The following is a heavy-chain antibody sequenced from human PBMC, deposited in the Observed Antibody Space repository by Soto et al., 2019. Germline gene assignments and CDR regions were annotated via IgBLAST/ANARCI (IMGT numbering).Heavy chain of an antibody. V-gene: IGHV3-21*01. D-gene: IGHD3-22*01. J-gene: IGHJ4*02. CDR2: ISSRDTYI. Sequence: EVQLVESGGGLVKPGESLRLSCAASGFNSNTYSMNWVRQAPGKGLEWVACISSRDTYIYYADSVKGRFTISRDSAKNTLHLQMNSLTVEDTAVYYCARDTIIGSPGDYWGQGTLVNVSS. CDR1: GFNSNTYS. CDR3: ARDTIIGSPGDY.